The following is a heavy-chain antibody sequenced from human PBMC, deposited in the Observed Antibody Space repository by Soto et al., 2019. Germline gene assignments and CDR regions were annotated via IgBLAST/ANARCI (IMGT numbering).Heavy chain of an antibody. CDR2: MYYSGST. V-gene: IGHV4-39*01. CDR3: ARIKIVGILTYYMDV. D-gene: IGHD3-3*01. J-gene: IGHJ6*03. CDR1: GDSISTSSSYY. Sequence: QLQLQESGPGLVKPSETLSLSCTVSGDSISTSSSYYWGWIRQPPGKGLEWTANMYYSGSTYYNPSLKSRVTISLETSKNQFSLKLNSVTAADTAVYYCARIKIVGILTYYMDVWGKGTTVTVSS.